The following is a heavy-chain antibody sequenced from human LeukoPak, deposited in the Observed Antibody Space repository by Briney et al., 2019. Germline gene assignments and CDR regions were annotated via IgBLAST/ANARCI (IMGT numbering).Heavy chain of an antibody. D-gene: IGHD6-13*01. Sequence: PGGSLRLSCGVSRFTVNSNYMSWVRQAPGKGLEWVSVIYSDGSTYYADSVKGRFTITRDNSKNTLYIHMNTVGAEDTAVYSCARDGQLNSFDYWGQGTLVTVSS. CDR2: IYSDGST. CDR3: ARDGQLNSFDY. J-gene: IGHJ4*02. CDR1: RFTVNSNY. V-gene: IGHV3-53*01.